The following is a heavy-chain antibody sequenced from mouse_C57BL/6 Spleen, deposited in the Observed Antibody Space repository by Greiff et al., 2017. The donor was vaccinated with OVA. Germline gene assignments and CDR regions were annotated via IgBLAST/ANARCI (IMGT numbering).Heavy chain of an antibody. D-gene: IGHD2-10*01. J-gene: IGHJ3*01. CDR1: GYAFSSSW. CDR2: IYPGDGDT. V-gene: IGHV1-82*01. CDR3: ASPYYGISFAY. Sequence: QVQLQQSGPELVKPGASVKIPCKASGYAFSSSWMNWVKQRPGKGLEWIGRIYPGDGDTNYNGKFKGKATLTADKSSSTAYMQLSSLTSEDSAVYVCASPYYGISFAYWGQGTLVTVSA.